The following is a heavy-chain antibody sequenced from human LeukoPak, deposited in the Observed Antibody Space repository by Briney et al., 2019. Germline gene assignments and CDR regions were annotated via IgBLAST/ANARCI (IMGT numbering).Heavy chain of an antibody. D-gene: IGHD5-18*01. J-gene: IGHJ4*02. CDR3: AIYSSLIDY. Sequence: ASVKVSCKASGYTFTGYYIHWVRQAPGQGREWMGWINPNSGGTNNAQKFQGRVTMTRDTSISTAYMELSSLRSEDTAVYYCAIYSSLIDYWGQGTLVTVSS. CDR2: INPNSGGT. CDR1: GYTFTGYY. V-gene: IGHV1-2*02.